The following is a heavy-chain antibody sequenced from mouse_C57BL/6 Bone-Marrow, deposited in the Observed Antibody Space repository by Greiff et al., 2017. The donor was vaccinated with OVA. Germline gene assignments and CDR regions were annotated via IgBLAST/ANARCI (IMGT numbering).Heavy chain of an antibody. CDR3: ARGNCGSSFYAMDY. V-gene: IGHV14-3*01. J-gene: IGHJ4*01. CDR2: IDPANDNT. D-gene: IGHD1-1*01. CDR1: GFNIKNTY. Sequence: VHVKQSVAELVRPGASVKLSCTASGFNIKNTYMHWVQQRPEQGLEWIGRIDPANDNTKYAPKFQGKATMTADTSSNTAYLQLSSLSSEDTAVYCCARGNCGSSFYAMDYWGQGTSVTVSS.